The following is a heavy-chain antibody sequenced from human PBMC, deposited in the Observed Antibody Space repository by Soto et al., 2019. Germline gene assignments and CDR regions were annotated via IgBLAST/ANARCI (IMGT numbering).Heavy chain of an antibody. D-gene: IGHD6-6*01. CDR1: GFSLSTSGMC. CDR3: ARSGSSSSFYHYYGMDV. CDR2: IDWDDDK. Sequence: SGPTLVNPTQTLTLTCTFSGFSLSTSGMCVSWIRQPPGKALEWLARIDWDDDKYYSTSLKTRLTISKDTSKNQVVLTMTNMDPVDTATYYCARSGSSSSFYHYYGMDVWGQGTTVTVSS. J-gene: IGHJ6*02. V-gene: IGHV2-70*11.